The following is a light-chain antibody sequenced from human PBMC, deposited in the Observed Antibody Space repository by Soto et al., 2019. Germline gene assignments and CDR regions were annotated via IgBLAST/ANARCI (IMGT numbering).Light chain of an antibody. CDR1: SSDVGAYNS. CDR2: DVS. Sequence: QSVLTQPASVSGSPGQSIAISCTGTSSDVGAYNSVSWYQQYPGKAPKLMIHDVSNRPSGVSDRFSGSKSGNTASLTISGLQAEYEADYYCSSYTTSSSYVFGSGHTVPV. V-gene: IGLV2-14*01. CDR3: SSYTTSSSYV. J-gene: IGLJ1*01.